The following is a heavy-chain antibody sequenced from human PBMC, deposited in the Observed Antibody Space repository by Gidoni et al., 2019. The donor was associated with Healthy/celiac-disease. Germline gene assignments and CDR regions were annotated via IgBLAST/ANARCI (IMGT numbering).Heavy chain of an antibody. J-gene: IGHJ4*02. D-gene: IGHD5-18*01. CDR2: ISWNSGSI. CDR1: GLTFDDYA. V-gene: IGHV3-9*01. CDR3: AKGTSYGYGTVDY. Sequence: EVQLVESGGGLVQPGRSLRLSCAASGLTFDDYAMHWVRQAPGKGLEWVSGISWNSGSIGYADSVKGRFTISRDNAKNSLYLQMNSLRAEDTALYYCAKGTSYGYGTVDYWGQGTLVTVSS.